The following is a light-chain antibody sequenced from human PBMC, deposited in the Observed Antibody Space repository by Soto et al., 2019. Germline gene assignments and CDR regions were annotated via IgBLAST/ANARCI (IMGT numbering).Light chain of an antibody. V-gene: IGKV1-12*01. CDR2: SAS. CDR1: QRISSW. CDR3: QQAHSFPYT. J-gene: IGKJ2*01. Sequence: DIQMTQSPSSVSASVGDRVAFTCRARQRISSWLAWYQQKPGKAHKLLIYSASSLQSGVPSRFSGSGSGTEFTLTISSLQPEDFATYYCQQAHSFPYTFGQGTKLEIK.